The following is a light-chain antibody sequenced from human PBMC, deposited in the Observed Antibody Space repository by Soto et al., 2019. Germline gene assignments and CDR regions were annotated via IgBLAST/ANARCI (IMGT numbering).Light chain of an antibody. V-gene: IGKV1-39*01. CDR3: QQSYSTPYT. CDR1: QGISSY. Sequence: DIQMTQSPSSLSASVGDRVTITCRASQGISSYLNWYQQKPGKAPKLLIYAASSLQSGVPSRFSGSGSGTYFTLTISSLQPEDFATYYCQQSYSTPYTFVQGTKLEIK. J-gene: IGKJ2*01. CDR2: AAS.